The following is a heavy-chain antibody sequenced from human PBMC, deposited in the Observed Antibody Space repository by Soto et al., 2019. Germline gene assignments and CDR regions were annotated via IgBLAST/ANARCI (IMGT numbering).Heavy chain of an antibody. Sequence: PGGSLRLSCAASGFTFSRVWMSWVRQAPGKGLEWVANIKQDGSEKYYVDSVKGRFTISRDNAKNSLYLQMNSLRAEDTAVYYCARFYYDSSGYLPSPYYYYYGMDVWGQGTTVTVSS. CDR3: ARFYYDSSGYLPSPYYYYYGMDV. D-gene: IGHD3-22*01. CDR2: IKQDGSEK. V-gene: IGHV3-7*04. J-gene: IGHJ6*02. CDR1: GFTFSRVW.